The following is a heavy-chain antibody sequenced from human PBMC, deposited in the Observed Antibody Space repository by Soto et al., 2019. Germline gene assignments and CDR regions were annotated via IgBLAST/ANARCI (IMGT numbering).Heavy chain of an antibody. V-gene: IGHV3-30*18. CDR1: GFTFSNFG. CDR2: ISYDGSTE. J-gene: IGHJ4*02. D-gene: IGHD3-9*01. CDR3: AKVASQNFDFLLRD. Sequence: QVQLVESGGGVVQPGRSLRLSCAASGFTFSNFGIHWVRQAPGKGPEWLAAISYDGSTEVYVDSVKGRFTISRENPKNTLYLQMNSLRLEDTAVYYCAKVASQNFDFLLRDWGPGTLVTVSS.